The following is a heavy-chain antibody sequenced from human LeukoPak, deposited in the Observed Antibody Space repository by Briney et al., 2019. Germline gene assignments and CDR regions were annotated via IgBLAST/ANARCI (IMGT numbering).Heavy chain of an antibody. D-gene: IGHD2-2*02. V-gene: IGHV4-4*07. CDR2: IYTSGST. CDR3: ARDIGYCSSTSCYI. J-gene: IGHJ4*02. Sequence: SETLSLTCTVSGGSISSYYWSWIRQPAGKGLEWIGRIYTSGSTNYNPSPKSRVTMSVDTSKNQFSLKLSSVTAADTAVYYCARDIGYCSSTSCYIWGQGTLVTVSS. CDR1: GGSISSYY.